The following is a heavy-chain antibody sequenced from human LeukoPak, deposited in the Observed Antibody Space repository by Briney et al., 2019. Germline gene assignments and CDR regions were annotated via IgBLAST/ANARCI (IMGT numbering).Heavy chain of an antibody. D-gene: IGHD3-22*01. J-gene: IGHJ4*02. CDR1: GGTFSSYA. V-gene: IGHV1-69*05. CDR3: ARANYYDSSGLFGSDY. CDR2: IIPIFGTA. Sequence: GASVKVSCKASGGTFSSYAISWVRQAPGQGLEWMGGIIPIFGTANYAQKFQGRVTITTDESTSTAYMELSSLRSEDTAVYYCARANYYDSSGLFGSDYWGQGTLVTVSS.